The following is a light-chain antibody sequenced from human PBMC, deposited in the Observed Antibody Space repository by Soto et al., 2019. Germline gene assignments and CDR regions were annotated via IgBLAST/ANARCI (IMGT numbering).Light chain of an antibody. J-gene: IGKJ4*01. CDR1: QIINDN. CDR2: GAT. Sequence: EVVMTQSPATLSVSPGERATLFCWASQIINDNVAWYQQKPGQAPRLLMYGATTRATDIPARFSGGQSGTEFTLTISSLQSEDSAVYYCQQYHQWPPVTFGEGTKVEIK. CDR3: QQYHQWPPVT. V-gene: IGKV3D-15*01.